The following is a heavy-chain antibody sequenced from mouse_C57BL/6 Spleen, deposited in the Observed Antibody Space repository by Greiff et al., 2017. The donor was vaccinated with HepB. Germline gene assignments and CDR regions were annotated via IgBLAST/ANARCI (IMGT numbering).Heavy chain of an antibody. CDR2: INPNNGGT. V-gene: IGHV1-26*01. CDR3: ARGGREDAMDY. CDR1: GYTFTDYY. Sequence: EVQLQQSGPELVKPGASVKISCKASGYTFTDYYMNWVKQSHGKSLEWIGDINPNNGGTSYNQKFKGKATLTVDKSSSTAYMELRSPTSEDSAVYYCARGGREDAMDYWGQGTSVTVSS. J-gene: IGHJ4*01. D-gene: IGHD3-3*01.